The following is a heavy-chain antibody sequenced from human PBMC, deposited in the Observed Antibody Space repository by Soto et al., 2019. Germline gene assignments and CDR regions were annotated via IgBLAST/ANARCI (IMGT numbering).Heavy chain of an antibody. V-gene: IGHV4-30-2*01. D-gene: IGHD3-10*01. Sequence: QLQESGSGPVKPSQTLTLTCAVSGGSISSAAYSWSWIRQPPGKGLEWIGYIYHTGSTYYNPSLESRVSISVDRSKNQFSLKLSSVTAADTAVYYCARVVDASGSFSDYWGQGTLVTVSS. CDR2: IYHTGST. J-gene: IGHJ4*02. CDR1: GGSISSAAYS. CDR3: ARVVDASGSFSDY.